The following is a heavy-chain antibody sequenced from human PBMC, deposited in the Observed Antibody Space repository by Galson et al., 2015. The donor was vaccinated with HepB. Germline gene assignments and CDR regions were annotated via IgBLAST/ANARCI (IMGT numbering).Heavy chain of an antibody. D-gene: IGHD2-15*01. V-gene: IGHV1-24*01. CDR1: GYTLTELS. Sequence: SVKVSCKVSGYTLTELSMHWVRQAPGKGLEWMGGFDPEDGETIYAQKFQGRVTMTEDTSTDTAYMELSSLRSEDTAVYYCATEIADRHAFDIWGQGTMVTVSS. CDR3: ATEIADRHAFDI. CDR2: FDPEDGET. J-gene: IGHJ3*02.